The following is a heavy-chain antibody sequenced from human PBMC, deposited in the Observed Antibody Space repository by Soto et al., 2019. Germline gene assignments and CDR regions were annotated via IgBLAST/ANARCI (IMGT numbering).Heavy chain of an antibody. V-gene: IGHV1-18*01. CDR1: GYTFTSYG. CDR3: ARGIAARYYYGMDV. Sequence: ASVKVSCKASGYTFTSYGISWVRQSPGQGLEWMGWISAYNGNTNYAQKLQGRVTMTTDTSTSTAYMELRSLRSDDTAVYYCARGIAARYYYGMDVWGQGTTVTVSS. J-gene: IGHJ6*02. CDR2: ISAYNGNT. D-gene: IGHD6-6*01.